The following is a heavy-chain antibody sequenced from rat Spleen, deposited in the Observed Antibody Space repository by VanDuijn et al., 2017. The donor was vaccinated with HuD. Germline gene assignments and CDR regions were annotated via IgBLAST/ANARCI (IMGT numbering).Heavy chain of an antibody. CDR2: ISYDGSGT. J-gene: IGHJ2*01. Sequence: EVQLVESGGGLVQPGRSLKLSCAASGFTFSDFNMAWVRQAPTKGLEWVASISYDGSGTYYQNSVKGRFTFSRDNAKSTLYLQMESLRSEDTATYYCTRHYYSGPFDYWGPGVMVTVSS. CDR1: GFTFSDFN. CDR3: TRHYYSGPFDY. D-gene: IGHD1-2*01. V-gene: IGHV5-7*01.